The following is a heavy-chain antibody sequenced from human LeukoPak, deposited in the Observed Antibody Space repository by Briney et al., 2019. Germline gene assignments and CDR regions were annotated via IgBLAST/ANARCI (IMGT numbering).Heavy chain of an antibody. V-gene: IGHV3-20*04. J-gene: IGHJ4*02. D-gene: IGHD2-2*01. CDR1: GFTFDDYG. CDR2: INWNGGST. Sequence: GGSLRLSCAASGFTFDDYGMSWVRQAPGKGLEWVSGINWNGGSTGYADSVKGRFTISRDNAKNSLYLQMNSLRAEDTALYYCARDAIRYCSSTSCYAFSDYWGQGTLVTVSS. CDR3: ARDAIRYCSSTSCYAFSDY.